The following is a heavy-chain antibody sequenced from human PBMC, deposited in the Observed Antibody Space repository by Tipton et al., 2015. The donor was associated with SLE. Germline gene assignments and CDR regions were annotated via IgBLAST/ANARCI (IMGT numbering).Heavy chain of an antibody. J-gene: IGHJ4*02. CDR3: ARAKLPAAALGY. CDR1: GGSISSHY. V-gene: IGHV4-59*08. D-gene: IGHD2-2*01. Sequence: TLSLTCTVSGGSISSHYWSWIRQPPGKGLEWIGYIYYSGSTNYNPSLKSRVTISVDTSKNQFSLKLSSVTAADTAVYYCARAKLPAAALGYWGQGTLVTVSS. CDR2: IYYSGST.